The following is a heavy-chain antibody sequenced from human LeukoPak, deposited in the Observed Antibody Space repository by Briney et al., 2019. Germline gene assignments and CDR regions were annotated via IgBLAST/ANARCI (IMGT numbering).Heavy chain of an antibody. CDR1: GGSISSYY. J-gene: IGHJ4*02. CDR3: ARGVGYSSSWLGY. CDR2: IYYSGST. Sequence: NPSETLSLTCTVSGGSISSYYWSWIRQPPGKGLEWIGYIYYSGSTNYNPSLKSRVTISVDTSKNQFSLKLSSVTAADTAVYYCARGVGYSSSWLGYWGQGTLVTVSS. V-gene: IGHV4-59*01. D-gene: IGHD6-13*01.